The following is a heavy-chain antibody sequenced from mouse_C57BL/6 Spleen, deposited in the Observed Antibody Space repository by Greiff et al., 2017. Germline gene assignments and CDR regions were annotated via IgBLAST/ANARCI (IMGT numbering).Heavy chain of an antibody. Sequence: VQLQQSGPELVKPGASVKISCKASGYTFTDYYMNWVKQSHGKSLEWIGDINPNNGGTSYNQKFKGKATLTVDKSSSTAYMELRSLTSEDSAVYYCATAYYTNQGFAYWGQGTLVTVSA. CDR1: GYTFTDYY. CDR3: ATAYYTNQGFAY. J-gene: IGHJ3*01. D-gene: IGHD2-12*01. CDR2: INPNNGGT. V-gene: IGHV1-26*01.